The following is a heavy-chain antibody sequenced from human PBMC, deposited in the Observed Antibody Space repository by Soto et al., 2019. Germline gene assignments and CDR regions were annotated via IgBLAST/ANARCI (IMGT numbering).Heavy chain of an antibody. Sequence: QVHLVQSGAEVKKPGASVKVSCKASGYTFTTYCIAWVRQAPGQGLEWMGWISAYNANTDYAQRLQCRVTITTDTSTRKANMELRRLRSDDTAVYYWARARSLDYWGQGTLVTVSS. CDR1: GYTFTTYC. CDR2: ISAYNANT. V-gene: IGHV1-18*01. J-gene: IGHJ4*02. CDR3: ARARSLDY.